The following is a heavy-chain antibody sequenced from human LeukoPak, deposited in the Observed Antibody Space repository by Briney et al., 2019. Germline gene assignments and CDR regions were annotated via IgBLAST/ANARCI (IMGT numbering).Heavy chain of an antibody. V-gene: IGHV3-48*03. Sequence: GGSLRLSCAASGFTFSSYEMNCVRQAPGEGLEWVSYISSSGSTIYYADSVKGRFTISRDNAKNSLYLQMNSLRAEDTAVYYCARDLGVAVAEAYWGQGTLVTVSS. J-gene: IGHJ4*02. CDR1: GFTFSSYE. CDR3: ARDLGVAVAEAY. CDR2: ISSSGSTI. D-gene: IGHD6-19*01.